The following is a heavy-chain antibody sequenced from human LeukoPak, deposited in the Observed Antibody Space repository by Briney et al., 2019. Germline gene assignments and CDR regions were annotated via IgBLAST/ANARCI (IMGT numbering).Heavy chain of an antibody. J-gene: IGHJ5*02. V-gene: IGHV4-34*01. CDR1: GGSFSGYY. Sequence: SETLSLTCAVYGGSFSGYYWSWIRQPPGKGLEWIGEINHSGSTNYNPSLKSRVTISVDTSKNQFSLKLSSVTAADRAVYYCARGHYDFWSGYLPWFDPWGQGTLVTVPS. CDR2: INHSGST. CDR3: ARGHYDFWSGYLPWFDP. D-gene: IGHD3-3*01.